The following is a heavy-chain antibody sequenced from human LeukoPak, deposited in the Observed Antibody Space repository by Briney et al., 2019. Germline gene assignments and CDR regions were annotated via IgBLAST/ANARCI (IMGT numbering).Heavy chain of an antibody. CDR2: ISGSGGST. CDR3: ARTLRKAAGNL. Sequence: GGSLRLSCAASGFTFSSYAMSWVRQAPGKGLEWVSAISGSGGSTYYADFVKGRFTISRDNSKNTLYLQMNSLRAEDTAVYYCARTLRKAAGNLWGQGPLVTVSS. D-gene: IGHD6-13*01. CDR1: GFTFSSYA. J-gene: IGHJ4*02. V-gene: IGHV3-23*01.